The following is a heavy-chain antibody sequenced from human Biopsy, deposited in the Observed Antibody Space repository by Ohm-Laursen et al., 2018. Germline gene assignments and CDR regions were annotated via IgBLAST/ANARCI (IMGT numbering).Heavy chain of an antibody. V-gene: IGHV3-53*01. J-gene: IGHJ4*02. CDR3: VRGRAY. CDR1: EFIFSRFW. CDR2: IYLDGNT. Sequence: SLRLSCTAAEFIFSRFWMYWVRQAPGKGLEWVSIIYLDGNTYYTDSVKGRFTISRDNSKNALYLQMNSLRPADTAKYYCVRGRAYWGQGTLVTVSS.